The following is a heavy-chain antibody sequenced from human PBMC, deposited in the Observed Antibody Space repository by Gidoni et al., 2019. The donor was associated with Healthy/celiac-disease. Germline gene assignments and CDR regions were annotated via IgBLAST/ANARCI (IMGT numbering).Heavy chain of an antibody. CDR2: ISYDGSNK. Sequence: QVPLVESGGGVVWPGRSLRLSCAASGFTFSSYGRHWVRPAPGKGLEWVEVISYDGSNKYYADSVKGRFTISRDNSKNTLYLQMNSLRAEDTAVYYCAKGTTATPYYHYYGMDVWGQGTTVTVSS. J-gene: IGHJ6*02. V-gene: IGHV3-30*18. D-gene: IGHD5-18*01. CDR1: GFTFSSYG. CDR3: AKGTTATPYYHYYGMDV.